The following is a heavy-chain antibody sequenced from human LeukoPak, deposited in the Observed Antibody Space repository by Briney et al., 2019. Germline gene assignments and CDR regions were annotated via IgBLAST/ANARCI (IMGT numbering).Heavy chain of an antibody. D-gene: IGHD2-2*03. CDR1: GYTFTGYY. CDR3: AADVGYCSSTSCYMGWFDP. CDR2: IQTNSGGT. Sequence: ASVKVSCKASGYTFTGYYIHRVRQAPGQALEWMGSIQTNSGGTNYAQKFQGRVTMTRDTSISTAYMELSRLRSDDTAVYYCAADVGYCSSTSCYMGWFDPWGQGTLVTVSS. J-gene: IGHJ5*02. V-gene: IGHV1-2*02.